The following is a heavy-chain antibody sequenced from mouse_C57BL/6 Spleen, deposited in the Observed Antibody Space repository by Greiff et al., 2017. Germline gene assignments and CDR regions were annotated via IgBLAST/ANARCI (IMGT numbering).Heavy chain of an antibody. CDR1: GYAFSSSW. CDR3: ARGSNFYYFDY. V-gene: IGHV1-82*01. CDR2: IYPGDGDT. Sequence: LLESGPELVKPGASVKISCKASGYAFSSSWMNWVKQRPGKGLEWIGRIYPGDGDTNYNGKFKGKATLTADKSSSTAYMQLSSLTSEDSAVYFCARGSNFYYFDYWGQGTTLTVSS. J-gene: IGHJ2*01. D-gene: IGHD2-5*01.